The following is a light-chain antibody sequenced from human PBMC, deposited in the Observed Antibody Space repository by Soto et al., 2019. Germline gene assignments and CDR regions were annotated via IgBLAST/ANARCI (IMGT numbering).Light chain of an antibody. CDR2: GAS. CDR3: QQYGSSPLT. V-gene: IGKV3-20*01. CDR1: QSVSNNY. J-gene: IGKJ4*01. Sequence: EIVLTQSPGTLSLSPGERATLSCRASQSVSNNYLTWYQQEPGQAPRFLIYGASSRATGIPDRFSGSGSGTDFTLTISRLEPEDFAVYYCQQYGSSPLTFGGGTKVEIK.